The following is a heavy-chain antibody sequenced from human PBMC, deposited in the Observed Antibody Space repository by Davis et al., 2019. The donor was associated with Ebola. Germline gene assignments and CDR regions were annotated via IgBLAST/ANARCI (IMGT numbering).Heavy chain of an antibody. D-gene: IGHD2-2*01. V-gene: IGHV3-48*03. CDR2: ISSSGTTI. J-gene: IGHJ4*02. CDR3: ARGYCSSTSCYDTFDY. Sequence: GESLKISCAASGFTFSSYEMNWVRQAPGKGLEWVSYISSSGTTIYYADSVKGRFTISRDNAKNSLYLQMHSLRAEDTAVYYCARGYCSSTSCYDTFDYWGQGTLVTVSS. CDR1: GFTFSSYE.